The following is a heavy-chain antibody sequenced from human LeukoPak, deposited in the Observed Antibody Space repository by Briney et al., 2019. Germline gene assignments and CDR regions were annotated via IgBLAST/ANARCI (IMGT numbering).Heavy chain of an antibody. V-gene: IGHV3-48*03. CDR3: ARDSSGYYHSGY. Sequence: GGSLRLSCAASRFTFSSYEMNWVRQAPGKGLEWVSYISSSGSTIYYADSVKGRFTISRDNSKNTLYLQMNSLRAEDTAVYYCARDSSGYYHSGYWGQGTLVTVSS. J-gene: IGHJ4*02. CDR1: RFTFSSYE. D-gene: IGHD3-22*01. CDR2: ISSSGSTI.